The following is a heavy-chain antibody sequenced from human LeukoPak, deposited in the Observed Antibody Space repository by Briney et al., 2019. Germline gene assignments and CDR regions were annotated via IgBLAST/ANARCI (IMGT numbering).Heavy chain of an antibody. J-gene: IGHJ6*03. CDR2: ISSSSSTI. Sequence: PGGSLRLSCAASGFTFSSYSMNWVRQAPGKGLEWVSYISSSSSTIYYADSVKGRFTISRDNAKNSLYLQMNSLRAEDTAVYYCARGREDFILVPGTKRKSYYMDVWGKGTTVTVSS. V-gene: IGHV3-48*01. CDR1: GFTFSSYS. D-gene: IGHD2-2*01. CDR3: ARGREDFILVPGTKRKSYYMDV.